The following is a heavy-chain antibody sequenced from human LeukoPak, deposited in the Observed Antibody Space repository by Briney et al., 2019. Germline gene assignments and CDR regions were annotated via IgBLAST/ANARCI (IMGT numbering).Heavy chain of an antibody. CDR1: GFTFSSYS. CDR3: ARDLRQYYGSGSYDY. J-gene: IGHJ4*02. V-gene: IGHV3-21*01. D-gene: IGHD3-10*01. Sequence: PGGSLRLSCAASGFTFSSYSMNWVRQAPGKGLEWVSSISSSSSYIYYADSVKGRFTISRDNAKNSLYLQMNSLRAEDTAVYYCARDLRQYYGSGSYDYWGQGTLVTVSS. CDR2: ISSSSSYI.